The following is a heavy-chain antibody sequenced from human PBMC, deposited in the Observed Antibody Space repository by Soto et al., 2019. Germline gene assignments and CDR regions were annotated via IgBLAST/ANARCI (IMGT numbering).Heavy chain of an antibody. CDR2: ISGSGGST. D-gene: IGHD6-13*01. V-gene: IGHV3-23*01. CDR1: GFTFTNYA. Sequence: GGSLRLSCAASGFTFTNYAMSWVRQAPGKGLEWVSGISGSGGSTYYADSVKGRFTISRDNSKNTLYLQMNSLRAEDTAVYYCAKGSDIAAADFDYWGQGTLVTVSS. CDR3: AKGSDIAAADFDY. J-gene: IGHJ4*02.